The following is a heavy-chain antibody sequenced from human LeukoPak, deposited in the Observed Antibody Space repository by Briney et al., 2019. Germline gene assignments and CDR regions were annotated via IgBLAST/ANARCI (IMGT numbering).Heavy chain of an antibody. J-gene: IGHJ3*02. D-gene: IGHD2-15*01. CDR2: INPSGGST. Sequence: ASVKVSCKASGYTFTSYYMHWVRQAPGQGLEWMGMINPSGGSTSYAQKFQGRVTMTRDTSTSTVYMELSSLRSEDTAVYYCARDIVVVVAATGSTTLYAFDIWGQGTMVTVSS. V-gene: IGHV1-46*01. CDR3: ARDIVVVVAATGSTTLYAFDI. CDR1: GYTFTSYY.